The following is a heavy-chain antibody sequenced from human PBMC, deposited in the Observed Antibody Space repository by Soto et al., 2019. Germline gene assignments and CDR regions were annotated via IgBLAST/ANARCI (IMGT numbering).Heavy chain of an antibody. D-gene: IGHD3-10*01. Sequence: QVQLQESGPGLVKPSETLSLTCTVSGGSITNYYCSWFRQPPGKGLEWIGYINYDGYSAYNLSLKRRVTLSIDASKSQFSLMLGSVTATDTAVYYCAGHGFGPLHGLVDVWGPGTTVIVSS. CDR1: GGSITNYY. V-gene: IGHV4-59*08. CDR3: AGHGFGPLHGLVDV. J-gene: IGHJ6*02. CDR2: INYDGYS.